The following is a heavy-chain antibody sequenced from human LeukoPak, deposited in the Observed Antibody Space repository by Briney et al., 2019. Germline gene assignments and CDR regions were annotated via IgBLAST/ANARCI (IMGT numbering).Heavy chain of an antibody. CDR3: ARHRSSSWFGDPKGYFDY. D-gene: IGHD6-13*01. J-gene: IGHJ4*02. CDR2: IYYSGST. Sequence: SETLSLTCTVSGGSINSSSYYWGWIRQPPGKGLEWIGSIYYSGSTNYNPSLKSRVTISVDTSKNQFSLKLSSVTAADTAVYYCARHRSSSWFGDPKGYFDYWGQGTLVTVSS. CDR1: GGSINSSSYY. V-gene: IGHV4-39*01.